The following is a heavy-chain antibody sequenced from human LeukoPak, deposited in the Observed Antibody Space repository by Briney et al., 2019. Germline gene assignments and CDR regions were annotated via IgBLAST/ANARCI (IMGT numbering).Heavy chain of an antibody. CDR2: ISSSGSTI. CDR1: GFIFSDYY. Sequence: GGSLRLSCAASGFIFSDYYMSWIRQAPGKGLEWVSYISSSGSTIYYADSVKGRFTISRDNAKNSLYLQMNSLRAEDTAVYYCARDQDYYDSQDVWGKGTTVTVSS. D-gene: IGHD3-22*01. CDR3: ARDQDYYDSQDV. J-gene: IGHJ6*04. V-gene: IGHV3-11*01.